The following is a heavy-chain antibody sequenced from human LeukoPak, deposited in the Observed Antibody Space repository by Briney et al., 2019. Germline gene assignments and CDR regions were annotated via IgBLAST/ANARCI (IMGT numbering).Heavy chain of an antibody. D-gene: IGHD5-24*01. CDR3: ARDGDGYNTLYYFDY. CDR1: GFTFSSYA. Sequence: QPGRSLRLSCAASGFTFSSYAMHWVRQAPGKGLEWVAVISYDGSNKYYADSVKGRFTISRDNSKNTLYLQTNSLRAEDTAVYYCARDGDGYNTLYYFDYWGQGTLVTVSS. J-gene: IGHJ4*02. V-gene: IGHV3-30-3*01. CDR2: ISYDGSNK.